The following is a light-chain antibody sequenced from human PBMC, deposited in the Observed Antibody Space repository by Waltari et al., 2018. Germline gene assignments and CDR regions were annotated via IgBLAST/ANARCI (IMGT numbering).Light chain of an antibody. J-gene: IGKJ4*01. Sequence: EIVLTQSPATLSVSPGERATLYCRASESVFGYLAWYQQKPGQAPRLLIFDTFKRATGIPARFSGSGYGTDFTLTINSLETEDFALYYCQQRSIWPLTFGGGTKVDVK. CDR1: ESVFGY. CDR3: QQRSIWPLT. CDR2: DTF. V-gene: IGKV3-11*01.